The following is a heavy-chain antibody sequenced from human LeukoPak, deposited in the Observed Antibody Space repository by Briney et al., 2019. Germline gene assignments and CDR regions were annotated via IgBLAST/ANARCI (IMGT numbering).Heavy chain of an antibody. CDR2: ISSSSSYI. D-gene: IGHD3-22*01. CDR3: ARDGRGDYDYYDSSGYPFDF. Sequence: GGSLRLSCAASGFTFSSYTMKWVRQAPGKGLEWVSSISSSSSYIYYADSVKGRFTISRDNAKNSLYLQMNSLRAEDTAVYYCARDGRGDYDYYDSSGYPFDFWGQGTLVTASS. CDR1: GFTFSSYT. V-gene: IGHV3-21*01. J-gene: IGHJ4*02.